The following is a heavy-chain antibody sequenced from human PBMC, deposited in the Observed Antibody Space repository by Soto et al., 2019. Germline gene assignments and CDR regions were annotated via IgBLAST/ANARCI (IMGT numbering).Heavy chain of an antibody. V-gene: IGHV1-69*01. D-gene: IGHD2-21*02. CDR2: ISPFFGTT. CDR3: AREVVTETTWGSFDS. J-gene: IGHJ4*02. CDR1: GGGTLSNDA. Sequence: QVHLVQSGADGRKSGSSVRVSCTASGGGTLSNDAISWVRQAPGQGLEWLGRISPFFGTTDYSQSFQGRLTMTAGASTGTVYMDLRSLKADDTAVYYCAREVVTETTWGSFDSWGQGTLVTVSS.